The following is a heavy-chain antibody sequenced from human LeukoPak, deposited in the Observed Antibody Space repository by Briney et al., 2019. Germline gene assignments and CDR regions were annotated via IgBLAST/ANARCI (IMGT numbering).Heavy chain of an antibody. CDR2: IYHSGST. Sequence: PSETLSLTCTVSGGSISSGGYYWSWIRQPPGKGLEWIGYIYHSGSTYYNPSLKSRVTISVDRSKNQFSLKLSSVTAADTAVYYCARQTTYSGSYLLDYWGQGTLVTVPS. D-gene: IGHD1-26*01. J-gene: IGHJ4*02. CDR3: ARQTTYSGSYLLDY. V-gene: IGHV4-30-2*01. CDR1: GGSISSGGYY.